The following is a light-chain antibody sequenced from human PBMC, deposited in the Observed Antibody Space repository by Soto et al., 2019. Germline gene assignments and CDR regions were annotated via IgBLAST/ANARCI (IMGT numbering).Light chain of an antibody. Sequence: IVLTQSPGTLSLSPGETATLSCRASQTVSSTYLAWYQHKPGRAPRLLIDGASSRAAGIQDRFSGSGSGTDFTLTISSLEPEDFAVYYCKQHSNWPLTFGGGTKVDIK. J-gene: IGKJ4*01. CDR2: GAS. V-gene: IGKV3D-20*02. CDR3: KQHSNWPLT. CDR1: QTVSSTY.